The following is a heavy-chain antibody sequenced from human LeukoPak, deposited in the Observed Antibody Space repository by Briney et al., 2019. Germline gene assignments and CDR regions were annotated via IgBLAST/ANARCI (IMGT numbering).Heavy chain of an antibody. CDR2: ISYDGSNK. J-gene: IGHJ4*02. V-gene: IGHV3-30*01. CDR1: GFTFSSYA. Sequence: GGSLRLSCAASGFTFSSYAMHWVRQAPGKGLEWVAVISYDGSNKYYADSVKGRFTISRDNSKNTLYLQMNSLRAEDTAVYYCVRDKTGWYPYFDYWGQGTLVTVSS. D-gene: IGHD6-19*01. CDR3: VRDKTGWYPYFDY.